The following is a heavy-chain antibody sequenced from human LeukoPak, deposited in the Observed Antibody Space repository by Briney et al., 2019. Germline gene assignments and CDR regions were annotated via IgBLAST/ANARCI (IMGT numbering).Heavy chain of an antibody. CDR1: GYTFTGYY. V-gene: IGHV1-2*02. CDR3: ASHPGSSWSGGAGLDY. CDR2: INPNSGGT. Sequence: ASVKVSCKASGYTFTGYYMHWVRQAPGQGLEWMGWINPNSGGTNYAQEFQGRVTMTRDTSISTAYMELSRLRSDDTAVYYCASHPGSSWSGGAGLDYWGQGTLVTVSS. J-gene: IGHJ4*02. D-gene: IGHD6-13*01.